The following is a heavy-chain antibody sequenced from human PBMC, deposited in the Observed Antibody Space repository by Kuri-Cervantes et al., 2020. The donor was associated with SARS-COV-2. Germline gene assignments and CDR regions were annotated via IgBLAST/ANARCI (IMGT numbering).Heavy chain of an antibody. CDR1: GGSFSGYY. J-gene: IGHJ5*02. D-gene: IGHD4/OR15-4a*01. CDR2: INHSGST. V-gene: IGHV4-34*01. CDR3: ARDPNANHNNWFDP. Sequence: GSLRLSCAVYGGSFSGYYWSWIRQPPGKGLEWIGEINHSGSTNYNPSLESRVTISVDTSKNQFSLKLSSVTAADTAVYYCARDPNANHNNWFDPWGRGTLVTVSS.